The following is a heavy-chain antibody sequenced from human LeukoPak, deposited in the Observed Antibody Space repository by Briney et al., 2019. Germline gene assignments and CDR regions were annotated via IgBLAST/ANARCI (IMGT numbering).Heavy chain of an antibody. CDR3: ARAPQRALGAFDI. J-gene: IGHJ3*02. CDR2: INPNSGGT. V-gene: IGHV1-2*02. CDR1: GYTFTGYY. Sequence: AASVKVSCKASGYTFTGYYMHWVRQAPGQGLEWMGWINPNSGGTNYAQKIQGRVTMTRDTSISTAYMELSRLRSDDTAVYYCARAPQRALGAFDIWGQGTMVTVSS.